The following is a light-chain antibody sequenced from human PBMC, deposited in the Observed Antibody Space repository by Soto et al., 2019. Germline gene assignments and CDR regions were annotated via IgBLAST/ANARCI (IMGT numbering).Light chain of an antibody. J-gene: IGKJ4*01. CDR3: HQFVSSPLT. CDR1: QSVRSTY. Sequence: EIVLTQTPGTLSLSPGESATLSCRASQSVRSTYLAWYQHKPGQAPRLLIYDASSWATGIPDRFSGSGSGTDFTLTIRRLEPEDFAVYFCHQFVSSPLTFGGGTKVESK. CDR2: DAS. V-gene: IGKV3-20*01.